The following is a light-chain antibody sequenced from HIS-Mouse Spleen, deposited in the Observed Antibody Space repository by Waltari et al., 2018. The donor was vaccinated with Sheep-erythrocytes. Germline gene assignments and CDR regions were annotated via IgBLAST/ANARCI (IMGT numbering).Light chain of an antibody. CDR1: QSVSSSY. CDR3: QQYGSSPPWT. CDR2: GAS. Sequence: EIVLPQSPGTLSLSPGERATLSCRASQSVSSSYLAWYQQKPGQAPRLRIHGASSRATGIPDRFSGGGSGTDFTLTISRLEPEDFAVYYCQQYGSSPPWTFGQGTKVEIK. J-gene: IGKJ1*01. V-gene: IGKV3-20*01.